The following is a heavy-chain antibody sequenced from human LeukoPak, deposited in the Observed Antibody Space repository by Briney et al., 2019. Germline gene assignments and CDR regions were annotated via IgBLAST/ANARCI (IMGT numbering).Heavy chain of an antibody. V-gene: IGHV4-4*07. CDR3: AREGITMVRGVIMLFDY. D-gene: IGHD3-10*01. CDR1: GDSISSYY. J-gene: IGHJ4*02. Sequence: PSETLSLTCTVSGDSISSYYWSWIRQPAGKGLEWIGRIYTSGSTNYNPSLKSRVTMSVDTSKNQFSLKLSSVTAADTAVYYCAREGITMVRGVIMLFDYWGQGTLVTVSS. CDR2: IYTSGST.